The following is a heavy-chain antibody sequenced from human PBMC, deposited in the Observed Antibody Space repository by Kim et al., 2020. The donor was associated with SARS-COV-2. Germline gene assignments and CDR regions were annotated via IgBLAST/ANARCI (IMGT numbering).Heavy chain of an antibody. V-gene: IGHV3-7*01. D-gene: IGHD2-21*01. Sequence: GGSLRLSCAASGFKFDASWMTWVRQTPGKGLEWVANMNQDGSQKRYADSVKGRFSISRDNVKKSVDLQMESLRVEDTAVYYCTTTGCGLSDYWGQGLLVTVSS. J-gene: IGHJ4*02. CDR3: TTTGCGLSDY. CDR2: MNQDGSQK. CDR1: GFKFDASW.